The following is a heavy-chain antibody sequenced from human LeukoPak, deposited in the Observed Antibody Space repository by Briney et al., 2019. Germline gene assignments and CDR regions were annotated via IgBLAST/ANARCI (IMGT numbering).Heavy chain of an antibody. CDR1: GFTFSSYE. D-gene: IGHD3-22*01. CDR3: ARDFLGRGYPPMFDP. CDR2: ISSSGFTK. V-gene: IGHV3-48*03. J-gene: IGHJ5*02. Sequence: PGGSLRLSCAASGFTFSSYEMNWVRQAPGKGLEWISYISSSGFTKYYADSVKGRFTISRDNAKNSLYLQMNSLRAEDTAVYYCARDFLGRGYPPMFDPWGQGTPVTVSS.